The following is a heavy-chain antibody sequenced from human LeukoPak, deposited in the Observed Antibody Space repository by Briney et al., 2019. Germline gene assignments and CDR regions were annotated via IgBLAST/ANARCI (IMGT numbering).Heavy chain of an antibody. CDR3: ARGHSSGYYDY. D-gene: IGHD3-22*01. J-gene: IGHJ4*02. CDR2: MNPNSGNT. CDR1: GYTFTSYY. Sequence: GASVKVSCKASGYTFTSYYMHWVRQAPGQGLEWMGWMNPNSGNTGYAQKFQGRVTMTTDTSTSTAYMELRSLRSDDTAVYYCARGHSSGYYDYWGQGTLVTVSS. V-gene: IGHV1-8*02.